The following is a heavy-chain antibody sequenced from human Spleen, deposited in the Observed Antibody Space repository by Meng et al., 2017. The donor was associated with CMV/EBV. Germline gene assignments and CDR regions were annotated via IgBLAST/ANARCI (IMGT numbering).Heavy chain of an antibody. D-gene: IGHD2-8*01. CDR1: GYTFTSYG. V-gene: IGHV1-18*01. CDR2: ISAYTGNT. Sequence: ASVKVSCKASGYTFTSYGIHWVRQAPGQGLEWMGWISAYTGNTNYAQRLQGRVTMTTDTSTDTVYMEVRSLTSDDTATYYCARESDYCTTISCPFDPCGQGTLVTVSS. J-gene: IGHJ5*02. CDR3: ARESDYCTTISCPFDP.